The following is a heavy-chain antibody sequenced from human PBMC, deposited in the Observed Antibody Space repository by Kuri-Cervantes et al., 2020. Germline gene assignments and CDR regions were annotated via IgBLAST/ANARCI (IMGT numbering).Heavy chain of an antibody. D-gene: IGHD3/OR15-3a*01. CDR3: ARCYDLLSGMDV. CDR1: GYTFTSYG. Sequence: ASVKVSCKASGYTFTSYGISWVRQAPGQGLEWMGWISAYNGNTNYAQKLQGRVTMTTDTSTSTAYMELRSLRSGDTAVYYRARCYDLLSGMDVWGQGTTVTVSS. J-gene: IGHJ6*02. V-gene: IGHV1-18*01. CDR2: ISAYNGNT.